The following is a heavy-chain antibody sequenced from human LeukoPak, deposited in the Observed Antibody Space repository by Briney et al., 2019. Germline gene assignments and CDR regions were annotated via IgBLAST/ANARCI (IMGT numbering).Heavy chain of an antibody. J-gene: IGHJ4*02. Sequence: GGSLRLSCAASGFTFSSYAMHWVRQAPGKGLEWVAVISYDGSNKYYADSVKGRFTISRDNSKNTLYLQMNSLRAEDTAVYYCARDTDRRQYSSSWYGGDYWGQGTLVTVSS. CDR3: ARDTDRRQYSSSWYGGDY. V-gene: IGHV3-30*04. D-gene: IGHD6-13*01. CDR2: ISYDGSNK. CDR1: GFTFSSYA.